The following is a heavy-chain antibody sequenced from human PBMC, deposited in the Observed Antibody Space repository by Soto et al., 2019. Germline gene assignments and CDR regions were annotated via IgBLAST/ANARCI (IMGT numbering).Heavy chain of an antibody. CDR3: ARRYGKNAFDS. Sequence: QVQLQESGPGLVKPSETLSLTCTVSGGSISSYYWSWIRQPPGKGLEWIGYIYYSGSTNYNPSLKSRVTMSVDTSKNQFSLKLSSVTAADTAVYYCARRYGKNAFDSWGQGTMVTVSS. CDR1: GGSISSYY. CDR2: IYYSGST. J-gene: IGHJ3*02. D-gene: IGHD5-18*01. V-gene: IGHV4-59*01.